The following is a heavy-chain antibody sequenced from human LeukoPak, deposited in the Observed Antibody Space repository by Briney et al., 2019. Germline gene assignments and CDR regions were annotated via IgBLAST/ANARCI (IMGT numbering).Heavy chain of an antibody. J-gene: IGHJ3*02. CDR2: SNDSGGT. CDR1: GGTFSGYY. CDR3: ARVDCSGGSCRPIDAFDI. Sequence: PSETLSLTCAVYGGTFSGYYWSWIRQPPGKRLEWVGESNDSGGTNYNPSLKSRVTISVDTSKNQFSLKLSSVTAADTAVYYCARVDCSGGSCRPIDAFDIWGQGTMVTVSS. V-gene: IGHV4-34*01. D-gene: IGHD2-15*01.